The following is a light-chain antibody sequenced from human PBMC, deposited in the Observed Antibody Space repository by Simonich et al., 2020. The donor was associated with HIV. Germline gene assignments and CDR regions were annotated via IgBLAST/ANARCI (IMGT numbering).Light chain of an antibody. J-gene: IGKJ5*01. CDR1: QSVLDRSNNKNY. V-gene: IGKV4-1*01. CDR2: WAA. Sequence: DIVMTQSPDSLAVSLGERATINCKSSQSVLDRSNNKNYLAWDQQKPGQSPKLLVYWAATRESGVPDRFRGSGSGTDFTLTISSLQAEDVAVYYCQKYYSTPITFGQGTRLEIK. CDR3: QKYYSTPIT.